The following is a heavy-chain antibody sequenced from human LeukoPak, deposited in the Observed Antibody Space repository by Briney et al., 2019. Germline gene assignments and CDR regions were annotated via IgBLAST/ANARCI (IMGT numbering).Heavy chain of an antibody. CDR1: GGSISSYY. V-gene: IGHV4-59*08. D-gene: IGHD5-24*01. J-gene: IGHJ4*02. CDR3: ARHATGWLQPNFDY. CDR2: IYYSGST. Sequence: SETLSLTCTVSGGSISSYYWSWIRQPPGEGPEVIGYIYYSGSTNYNPSLKSRVTISVDTSKNQFSLKLSSVTAADTAVYYCARHATGWLQPNFDYWGQGTLVTVSS.